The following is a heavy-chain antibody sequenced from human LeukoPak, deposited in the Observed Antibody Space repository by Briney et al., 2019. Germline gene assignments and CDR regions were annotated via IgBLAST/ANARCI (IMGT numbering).Heavy chain of an antibody. CDR3: ARDQSWFDAFDI. V-gene: IGHV1-2*02. J-gene: IGHJ3*02. CDR1: GYTFTGYY. Sequence: ASLKVSCKASGYTFTGYYMHWVRQAPGQGLEWMGWINPNSGGTNYAQKFQGRVTMTRDTSISTAYMELSRLRSDDTAVYYCARDQSWFDAFDIWGQGTMVTVSS. D-gene: IGHD3-9*01. CDR2: INPNSGGT.